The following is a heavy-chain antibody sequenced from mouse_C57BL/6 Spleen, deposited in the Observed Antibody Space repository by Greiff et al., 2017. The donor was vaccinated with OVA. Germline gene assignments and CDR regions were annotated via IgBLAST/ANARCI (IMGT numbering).Heavy chain of an antibody. V-gene: IGHV1-55*01. Sequence: VQLQQPGAELEKPGASVKMSCKASGYTFTSYWITWVKQRPGQGLEWIGDIYPGSGSTNYNEKFKSKATLTVDTSSSTAYMQLSSLTSEDSAVYYCARHHYVYAWYFDVWGTGTTVSVSS. D-gene: IGHD2-2*01. CDR1: GYTFTSYW. J-gene: IGHJ1*03. CDR2: IYPGSGST. CDR3: ARHHYVYAWYFDV.